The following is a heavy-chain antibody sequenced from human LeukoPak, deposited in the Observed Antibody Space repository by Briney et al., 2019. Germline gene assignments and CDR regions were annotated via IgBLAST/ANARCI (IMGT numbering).Heavy chain of an antibody. D-gene: IGHD3-10*01. J-gene: IGHJ4*02. V-gene: IGHV4-38-2*02. CDR1: GYSISSGYY. CDR3: ATTYDILSGSAMGDY. CDR2: IYYSGST. Sequence: SETLSLTCTVSGYSISSGYYWGWIRQSPGKMGLEWIGNIYYSGSTYYNPSLKSRVTISVDTAKNQFSLRLTSVTAADTAVYYCATTYDILSGSAMGDYWGQGTLVTVSS.